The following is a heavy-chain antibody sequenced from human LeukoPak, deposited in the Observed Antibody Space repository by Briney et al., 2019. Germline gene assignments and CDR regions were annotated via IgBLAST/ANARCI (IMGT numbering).Heavy chain of an antibody. V-gene: IGHV4-59*01. CDR1: GGSISSYY. Sequence: SGTLSLTCTVSGGSISSYYWSWIRQPPGKGLEWIGYIYYSGSTNYNPSLKSRVTISVDTSKNQFSLKLSSVTAADTAVYYCARQNRIAAAGTLYAFDIWGQGTMVTVSS. CDR3: ARQNRIAAAGTLYAFDI. CDR2: IYYSGST. D-gene: IGHD6-13*01. J-gene: IGHJ3*02.